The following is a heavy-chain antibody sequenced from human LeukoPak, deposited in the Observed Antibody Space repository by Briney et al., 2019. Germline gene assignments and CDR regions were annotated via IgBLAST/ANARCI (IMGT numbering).Heavy chain of an antibody. CDR3: ARVSGYYGSGSKTNYFDY. Sequence: GGSLRLSCAASGFTFSDYYMSWIRQAPGKGLEWVSYTSSSGSTIYYADSVKGRFTISRDNAKNSLYLQMNSLRAEDTAVYYCARVSGYYGSGSKTNYFDYWGQGTLVTVSS. D-gene: IGHD3-10*01. CDR1: GFTFSDYY. J-gene: IGHJ4*02. V-gene: IGHV3-11*01. CDR2: TSSSGSTI.